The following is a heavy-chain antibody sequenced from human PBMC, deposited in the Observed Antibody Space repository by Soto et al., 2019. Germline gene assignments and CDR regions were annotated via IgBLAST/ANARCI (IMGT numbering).Heavy chain of an antibody. CDR2: ISAYNGNT. J-gene: IGHJ4*02. CDR3: ARVSRILGVVIRLRVFDY. CDR1: GYTFTSYG. Sequence: GASVKVSCKASGYTFTSYGISWVRQAPGQGLEWMGWISAYNGNTNYAQKLQGRVTMTTDTSTSTAYMELRSLRSDDTAVYYCARVSRILGVVIRLRVFDYWGQGTLVTVSS. V-gene: IGHV1-18*01. D-gene: IGHD3-3*01.